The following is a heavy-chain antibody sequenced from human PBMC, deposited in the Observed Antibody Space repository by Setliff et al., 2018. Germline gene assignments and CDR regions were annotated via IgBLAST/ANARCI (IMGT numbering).Heavy chain of an antibody. CDR3: ARENMAKNFWGEHSDY. CDR2: INPSDGST. D-gene: IGHD3-3*01. CDR1: GYAFTTYY. J-gene: IGHJ4*02. Sequence: VASVKVSCKASGYAFTTYYMHWVRQAPGQGLEWIGVINPSDGSTTYAQKFQGRVTMTRDTSTNTVYMQLSSLRSEDTAVYYCARENMAKNFWGEHSDYWGQGTRVTVSS. V-gene: IGHV1-46*01.